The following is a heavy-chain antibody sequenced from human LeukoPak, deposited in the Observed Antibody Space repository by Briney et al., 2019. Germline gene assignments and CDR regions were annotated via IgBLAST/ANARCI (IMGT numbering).Heavy chain of an antibody. V-gene: IGHV4-31*03. Sequence: SETLSLTCTVSGGSISSGGYYWSWIRQHPGTGLEWIGYIYYSGSTYYNPSLKSRVTISVDTSKNQFSLKLSSVTAADTAVYYCARETMVRGVISGWFDPWGQGTLVTVSS. CDR1: GGSISSGGYY. CDR3: ARETMVRGVISGWFDP. CDR2: IYYSGST. D-gene: IGHD3-10*01. J-gene: IGHJ5*02.